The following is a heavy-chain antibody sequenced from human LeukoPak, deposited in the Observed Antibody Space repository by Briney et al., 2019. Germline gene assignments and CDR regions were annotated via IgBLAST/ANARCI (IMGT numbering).Heavy chain of an antibody. Sequence: SETLSLTCTVSGGSFSSGGHYWSWIRQPPGMGLEWIGYVYQSGITFHNPSLRSRVTISLDRSKNQFSLELSSVTAADTAVYYCAAVDTVGDDSYYIDFWGQGTLVTVSS. CDR3: AAVDTVGDDSYYIDF. CDR2: VYQSGIT. D-gene: IGHD5-18*01. V-gene: IGHV4-30-2*01. J-gene: IGHJ4*02. CDR1: GGSFSSGGHY.